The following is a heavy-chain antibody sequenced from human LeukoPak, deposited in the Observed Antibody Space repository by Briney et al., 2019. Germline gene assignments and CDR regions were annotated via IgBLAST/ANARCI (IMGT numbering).Heavy chain of an antibody. D-gene: IGHD6-13*01. V-gene: IGHV4-39*07. CDR1: GGSISSSSYY. Sequence: SETLSLTCTASGGSISSSSYYWGWIRQPPGRGLEWIGSIYYSGSTYYNPSLKSRVTISVDTSKNQFSLKLSSVTAADTAVYYCARDSWIAAAGDYYYGMDVWGQGTTVTVSS. J-gene: IGHJ6*02. CDR2: IYYSGST. CDR3: ARDSWIAAAGDYYYGMDV.